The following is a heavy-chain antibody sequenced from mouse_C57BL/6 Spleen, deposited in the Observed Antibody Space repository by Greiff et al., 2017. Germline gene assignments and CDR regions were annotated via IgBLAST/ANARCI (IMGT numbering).Heavy chain of an antibody. V-gene: IGHV3-6*01. CDR1: GYSITSGYY. J-gene: IGHJ4*01. Sequence: VQLQQSGPGLVKPSQSLSLTCSVTGYSITSGYYWNWIRQFPGNKLEWMGYISYDGSNNYNPSLKNRISITRDTSKNQFFLKLNSVTTEDTATYYCARDDYDAMDYWGQGTSVTVSS. CDR2: ISYDGSN. CDR3: ARDDYDAMDY.